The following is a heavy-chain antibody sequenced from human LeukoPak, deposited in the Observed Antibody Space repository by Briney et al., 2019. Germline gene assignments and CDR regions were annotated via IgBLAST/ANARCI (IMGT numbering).Heavy chain of an antibody. Sequence: PGGSLRLSCAASGFTVSSNYMNWVRRAPGKGLEWVSAIYSDGNTYYADSVKGRFTLSRDNSKNTLYLQMNSLRAEDTAVYYCAKDDGDYVINYFDYWGQGTLVTVSS. J-gene: IGHJ4*02. CDR3: AKDDGDYVINYFDY. CDR1: GFTVSSNY. V-gene: IGHV3-53*01. CDR2: IYSDGNT. D-gene: IGHD4-17*01.